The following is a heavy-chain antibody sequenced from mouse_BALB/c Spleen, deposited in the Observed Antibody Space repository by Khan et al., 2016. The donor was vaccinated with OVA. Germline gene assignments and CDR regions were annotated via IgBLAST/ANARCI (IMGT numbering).Heavy chain of an antibody. CDR2: INPSNDYT. CDR1: GYTFTSYT. V-gene: IGHV1-4*01. Sequence: QVQLQQSGAELARPGASVKMSCKASGYTFTSYTMHWVKQRPGQGLEWIGYINPSNDYTNYNQKFKDKATLTADKSSCTSYMQLSSLTSEDSAVYYCARDGAYYRNDGWFDYWGQGTLVTVSA. D-gene: IGHD2-14*01. J-gene: IGHJ3*01. CDR3: ARDGAYYRNDGWFDY.